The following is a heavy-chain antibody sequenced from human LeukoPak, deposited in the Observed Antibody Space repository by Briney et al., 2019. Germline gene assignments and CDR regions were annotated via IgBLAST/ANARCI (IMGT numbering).Heavy chain of an antibody. CDR3: ARDSRFRHFDY. D-gene: IGHD2-21*01. Sequence: GGSLRPSCAASGFTVSSNYMSWVRQAPGKGLEWVSVIYRGGRKYYADSVKGRFTISRDNSKNTLYLQMNSLRAEDTAVYYCARDSRFRHFDYWGQGTLVTVSS. V-gene: IGHV3-66*01. J-gene: IGHJ4*02. CDR2: IYRGGRK. CDR1: GFTVSSNY.